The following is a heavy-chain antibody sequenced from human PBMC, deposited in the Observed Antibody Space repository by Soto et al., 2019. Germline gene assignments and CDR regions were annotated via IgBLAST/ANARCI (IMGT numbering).Heavy chain of an antibody. Sequence: SVKVSCKASGGTFISYVISWVRQAPGQGLEWMGGITPMFGTSNYGEKFQGRVTITADESSSTVYMDLGRLTSEGTAVYYCTRDFESAPSDWGQGTLVTVSS. V-gene: IGHV1-69*13. D-gene: IGHD6-6*01. CDR3: TRDFESAPSD. CDR2: ITPMFGTS. J-gene: IGHJ4*02. CDR1: GGTFISYV.